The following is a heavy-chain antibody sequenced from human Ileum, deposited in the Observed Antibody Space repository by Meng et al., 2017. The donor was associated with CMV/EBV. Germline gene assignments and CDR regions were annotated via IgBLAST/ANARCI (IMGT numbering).Heavy chain of an antibody. J-gene: IGHJ4*02. CDR1: GFTFSRFA. D-gene: IGHD2-15*01. V-gene: IGHV3-23*01. Sequence: GGSLRLSCAASGFTFSRFAMSWVRQAPGMGLEWVSSIGASGGNAYYADSVKGRFTISRDNSKNTLYLQMNSLRADDTAVYYCARLSDSWGQGTLVTVSS. CDR3: ARLSDS. CDR2: IGASGGNA.